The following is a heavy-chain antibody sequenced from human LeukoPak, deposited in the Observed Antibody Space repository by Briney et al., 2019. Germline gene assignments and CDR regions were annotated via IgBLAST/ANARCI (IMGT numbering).Heavy chain of an antibody. V-gene: IGHV3-23*01. D-gene: IGHD3-3*01. Sequence: GGSLRLSCTVSGFPFGSEAMSWVRQTPGRGLEWVSSISPAGGTTYYADSVKGRFTISRDNSKNTLYLQMNSLRAEDTAVYYCAKSYYDFWSGSAFDIWGQGTMVTVSS. CDR3: AKSYYDFWSGSAFDI. CDR2: ISPAGGTT. CDR1: GFPFGSEA. J-gene: IGHJ3*02.